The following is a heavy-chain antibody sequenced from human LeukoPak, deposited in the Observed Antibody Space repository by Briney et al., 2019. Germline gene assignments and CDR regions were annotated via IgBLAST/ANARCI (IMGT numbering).Heavy chain of an antibody. Sequence: PGGSLRLSCAASGFTFSTSWMHWVRQAPGKGLEWVSRINSDGSSAHYADSVKGRFTISRDNAKNTLYLQMNSLRAEDTAVYYCAGIWQYFDYWGQGTLVTVSS. CDR1: GFTFSTSW. V-gene: IGHV3-74*01. CDR3: AGIWQYFDY. J-gene: IGHJ4*02. D-gene: IGHD1-14*01. CDR2: INSDGSSA.